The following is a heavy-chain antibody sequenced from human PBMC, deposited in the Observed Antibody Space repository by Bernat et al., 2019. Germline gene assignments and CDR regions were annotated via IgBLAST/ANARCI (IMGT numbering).Heavy chain of an antibody. D-gene: IGHD3-22*01. V-gene: IGHV3-15*07. J-gene: IGHJ4*02. CDR2: IKSKTDGGTT. CDR3: TTYYYDSSGYNFDY. CDR1: SVSNAW. Sequence: SVSNAWMNWVRQAPGKGLEWVGRIKSKTDGGTTDYAAPVKGRFTISRDDSKNTLYLQMNNLKTEDTAVYYCTTYYYDSSGYNFDYWGKGTLVTVSS.